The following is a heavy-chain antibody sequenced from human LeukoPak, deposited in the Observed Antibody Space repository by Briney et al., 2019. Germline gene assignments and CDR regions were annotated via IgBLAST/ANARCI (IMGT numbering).Heavy chain of an antibody. V-gene: IGHV1-8*03. CDR2: MNPNSGNT. D-gene: IGHD3-10*01. J-gene: IGHJ4*02. CDR3: ARRSAYGSGSYYVDY. Sequence: ASVKVSCKASGYTFTSYDINWVRQAPGQGLEWMGWMNPNSGNTGYAQKFQGRVTITRNTSITTTYMELSSLRSEDTAVYYCARRSAYGSGSYYVDYWGQGTLVTLSS. CDR1: GYTFTSYD.